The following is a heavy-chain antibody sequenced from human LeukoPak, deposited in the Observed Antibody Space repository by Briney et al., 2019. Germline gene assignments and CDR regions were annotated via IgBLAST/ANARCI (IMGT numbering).Heavy chain of an antibody. D-gene: IGHD1-1*01. CDR3: TILNSDRV. Sequence: ASVKVSCKASGYTFTAYYMHWVRQAPGQGLEWMGWIDPNSGGTSYAQKFQGRVTMTRDTSISTAYMGLSRLTSDDTAVYYCTILNSDRVWGQGTLVTVSS. J-gene: IGHJ4*02. CDR2: IDPNSGGT. CDR1: GYTFTAYY. V-gene: IGHV1-2*02.